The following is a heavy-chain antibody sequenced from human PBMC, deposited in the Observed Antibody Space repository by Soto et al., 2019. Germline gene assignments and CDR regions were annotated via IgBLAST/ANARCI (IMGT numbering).Heavy chain of an antibody. J-gene: IGHJ6*03. CDR1: GFTFSSYA. CDR2: ISGSGGST. V-gene: IGHV3-23*01. Sequence: GGSLRLSCAASGFTFSSYAMSWVRQAPGKGLEWVSAISGSGGSTYYADSVKGRFTISRDNSKNTLYLQTNSLRAEDTAVYYCAKDRDWKEERYMDVWGKGTTVTVSS. D-gene: IGHD1-1*01. CDR3: AKDRDWKEERYMDV.